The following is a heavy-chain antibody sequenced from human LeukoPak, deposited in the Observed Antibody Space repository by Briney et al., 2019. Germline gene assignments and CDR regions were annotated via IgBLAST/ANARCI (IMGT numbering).Heavy chain of an antibody. CDR1: GGSISGYY. CDR3: ARDPGYYYDSSGYWDY. D-gene: IGHD3-22*01. V-gene: IGHV4-59*01. Sequence: SETLSLTCTVSGGSISGYYWSWIRQPPGKGLEWIGYIYYSGSTNYNPSLKSRVTISVDTSKNQFSLKLSSVTAADTAVYYCARDPGYYYDSSGYWDYWGQGTLVTVSS. CDR2: IYYSGST. J-gene: IGHJ4*02.